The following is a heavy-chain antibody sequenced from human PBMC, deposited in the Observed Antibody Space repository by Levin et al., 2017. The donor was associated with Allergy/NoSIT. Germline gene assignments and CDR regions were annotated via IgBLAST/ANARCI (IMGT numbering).Heavy chain of an antibody. CDR1: GFTFSSYW. CDR3: ARVSSSWFFDY. D-gene: IGHD6-13*01. V-gene: IGHV3-7*01. J-gene: IGHJ4*02. Sequence: GESLKISCAASGFTFSSYWMSWVRQAPGKGLEWVANIKQDGSEKYYVDSVKGRFTISRDNAKNSLYLQMNSLRAEDTAVYYCARVSSSWFFDYWGQGTLVTVSS. CDR2: IKQDGSEK.